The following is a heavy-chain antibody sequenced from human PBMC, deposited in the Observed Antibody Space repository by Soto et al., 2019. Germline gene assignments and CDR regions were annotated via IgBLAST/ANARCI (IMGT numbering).Heavy chain of an antibody. CDR1: GDSVSSNSAA. V-gene: IGHV6-1*01. D-gene: IGHD3-3*01. Sequence: PSQTLSLTCAISGDSVSSNSAASNWIRQSPSRGLEWLGRTYYRSKWYNDYAVSVKSRITINPDTSKNQFPLQLNSVTPEDTAVYYCARDQGITRFGAVIILAMDVWGQGTTVTVSS. CDR3: ARDQGITRFGAVIILAMDV. CDR2: TYYRSKWYN. J-gene: IGHJ6*02.